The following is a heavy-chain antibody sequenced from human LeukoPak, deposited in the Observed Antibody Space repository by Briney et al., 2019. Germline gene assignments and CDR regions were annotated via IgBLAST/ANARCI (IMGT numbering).Heavy chain of an antibody. CDR1: GFTFSSYS. J-gene: IGHJ4*02. CDR3: ARVEAAAGMGRGYYFDY. V-gene: IGHV3-48*04. Sequence: GGSLRLSCAASGFTFSSYSMNWVRQAPGKGLEWVSYISSSGSTIYYADSVKGRFTISRDNAKNSLYLQMNSLRAEDTAVYYCARVEAAAGMGRGYYFDYWGQGTLVTVSS. CDR2: ISSSGSTI. D-gene: IGHD6-13*01.